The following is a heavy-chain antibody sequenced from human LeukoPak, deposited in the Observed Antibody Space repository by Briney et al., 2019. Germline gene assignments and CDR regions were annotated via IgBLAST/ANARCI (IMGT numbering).Heavy chain of an antibody. V-gene: IGHV3-30*02. CDR3: AKDMILWFGELLNSRTYYYYYMDV. CDR1: GFTFSSYG. J-gene: IGHJ6*03. D-gene: IGHD3-10*01. Sequence: PGGCLRLACAASGFTFSSYGTHWVRQAPGKGLEWVAFIRYDGSNKYYADSVKGRFTISRDNSKNTLYLQMNSLRAEDTAVYYCAKDMILWFGELLNSRTYYYYYMDVWGKGTTVTISS. CDR2: IRYDGSNK.